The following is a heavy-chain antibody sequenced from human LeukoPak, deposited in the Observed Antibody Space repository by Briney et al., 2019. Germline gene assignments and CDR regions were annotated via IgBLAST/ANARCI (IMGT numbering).Heavy chain of an antibody. V-gene: IGHV1-69*05. CDR3: AREPYDFWSGGMDA. Sequence: ASVKVSCKASGGTFSSYAISWVRQAPGQGLEWMGGIIPIFGTANYAQKFQGRVTITTDESTSTAYMELSSLRSEDTAVYYCAREPYDFWSGGMDAWGKGTTVTVSS. CDR2: IIPIFGTA. CDR1: GGTFSSYA. J-gene: IGHJ6*04. D-gene: IGHD3-3*01.